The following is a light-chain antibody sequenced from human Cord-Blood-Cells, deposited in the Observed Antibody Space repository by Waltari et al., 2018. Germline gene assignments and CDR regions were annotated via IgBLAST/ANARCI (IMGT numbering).Light chain of an antibody. J-gene: IGKJ2*01. Sequence: IQTTKSPSSLSASVGDRVTITCPASQDISNYLNWYQQKPGKAPKLLIYDASNLETGVPSRFSGSGSGTDFTFTISSLQPEDIATYYCQQYDNLPYTFGQGTKLEIK. V-gene: IGKV1-33*01. CDR1: QDISNY. CDR2: DAS. CDR3: QQYDNLPYT.